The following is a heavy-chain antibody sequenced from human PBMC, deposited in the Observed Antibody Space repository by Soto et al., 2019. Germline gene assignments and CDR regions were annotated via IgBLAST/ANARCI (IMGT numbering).Heavy chain of an antibody. CDR1: GGTFSSYA. V-gene: IGHV1-69*06. J-gene: IGHJ4*02. CDR3: ARDRQDDSSGYYAGTQYYFDY. CDR2: IIPIFGTA. Sequence: SVKVSCKASGGTFSSYAISWVRQAPGQGLEWMGGIIPIFGTANYAQKFQGRVTITADKSTSTAYMELSSLRSEDTAVYYCARDRQDDSSGYYAGTQYYFDYWGQGTLVTVSS. D-gene: IGHD3-22*01.